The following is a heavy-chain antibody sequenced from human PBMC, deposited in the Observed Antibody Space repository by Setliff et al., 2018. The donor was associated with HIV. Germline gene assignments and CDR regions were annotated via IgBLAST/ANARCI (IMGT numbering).Heavy chain of an antibody. CDR1: GGSINSGNNY. CDR2: IYYSGST. CDR3: ARVSSSSSGDAFDV. D-gene: IGHD6-6*01. J-gene: IGHJ3*01. Sequence: LSLTCTVSGGSINSGNNYWSWIRQHPGKGLEWIGYIYYSGSTDYNPSLKSRVTISLDKSRSQFSLRLSSVTAADTAVYYCARVSSSSSGDAFDVWGQGTMVTVSS. V-gene: IGHV4-31*03.